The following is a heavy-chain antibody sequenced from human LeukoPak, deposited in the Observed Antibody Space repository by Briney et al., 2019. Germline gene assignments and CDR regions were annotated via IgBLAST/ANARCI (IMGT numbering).Heavy chain of an antibody. V-gene: IGHV3-11*01. Sequence: GGSLRLSCAASGFTFSDYYMSWMRQAPGKGLEWVSYISNSGSTIHYADSVQGRFTISRDNAENSLYLQLDSLRAEDTAVYYCARVNRHYYGSGSPHSDYWGQGTLVTVSS. CDR2: ISNSGSTI. CDR3: ARVNRHYYGSGSPHSDY. D-gene: IGHD3-10*01. CDR1: GFTFSDYY. J-gene: IGHJ4*02.